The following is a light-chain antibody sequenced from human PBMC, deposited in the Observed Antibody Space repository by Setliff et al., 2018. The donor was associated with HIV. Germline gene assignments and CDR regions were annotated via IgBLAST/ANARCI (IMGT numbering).Light chain of an antibody. Sequence: QSALAQPXSVSGSPGQSITISCTGTSSDVGSYNLVSWYQQHPGKAPKLMIYEGSKRPSGVSDRFSGSKSGNTASLTISGLQAEDEADYYCCSYAVSTNYVFGTGTKVTVL. V-gene: IGLV2-23*01. CDR2: EGS. CDR3: CSYAVSTNYV. J-gene: IGLJ1*01. CDR1: SSDVGSYNL.